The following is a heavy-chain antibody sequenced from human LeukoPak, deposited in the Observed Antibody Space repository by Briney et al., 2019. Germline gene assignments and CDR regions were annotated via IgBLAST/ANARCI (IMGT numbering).Heavy chain of an antibody. CDR1: GGSISSYY. Sequence: SETLPLTCTVSGGSISSYYWSWIRQPAGKGLEWIGRIYSSGSINYNPSLKSRVTISVDKSKNQFSLKLSSVTAADTAVYYCSRDQGDYGSGTNYNMYYYYMDVWGKGTTVTVSS. J-gene: IGHJ6*03. CDR2: IYSSGSI. D-gene: IGHD3-10*01. V-gene: IGHV4-4*07. CDR3: SRDQGDYGSGTNYNMYYYYMDV.